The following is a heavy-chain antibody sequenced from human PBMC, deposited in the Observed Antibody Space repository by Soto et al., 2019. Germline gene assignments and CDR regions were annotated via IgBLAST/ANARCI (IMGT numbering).Heavy chain of an antibody. CDR3: SHRRSDRSFDY. CDR1: GFSLSTTGVG. CDR2: IYWDDDT. Sequence: QITLKESGPTLVKPTQTLTLTCTFSGFSLSTTGVGVGWIRQPPGKALECLAVIYWDDDTRYNPSLDTRLTISRGTSKNQVVLTMTHMDPLDTATYYCSHRRSDRSFDYWGQGTLVAVSS. V-gene: IGHV2-5*02. J-gene: IGHJ4*02.